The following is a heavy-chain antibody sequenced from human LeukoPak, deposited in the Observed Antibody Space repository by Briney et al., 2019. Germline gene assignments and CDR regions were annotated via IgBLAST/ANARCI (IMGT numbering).Heavy chain of an antibody. CDR2: ISNNGGDT. CDR1: GFSFSSYA. D-gene: IGHD4-23*01. J-gene: IGHJ4*02. V-gene: IGHV3-64*01. CDR3: ARIGSGGNLDY. Sequence: GGSLRLSCAASGFSFSSYAMHWVRQAPGRGLEYVSAISNNGGDTYYANSVKGRFTISRDNSKNTLYLQMGSLRAEDMAVYYCARIGSGGNLDYWGQGTLVTVSS.